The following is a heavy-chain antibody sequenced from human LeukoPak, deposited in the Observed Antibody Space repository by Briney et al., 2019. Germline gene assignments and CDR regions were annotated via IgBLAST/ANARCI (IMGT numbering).Heavy chain of an antibody. CDR3: AKIAEAVSSNYYFDY. CDR1: GFTFSSYA. CDR2: ISGSGGST. J-gene: IGHJ4*02. Sequence: GGSLRLSCAASGFTFSSYAMSWVRQAPGKGLEWVSAISGSGGSTYYADSVKGRFTISRDNSKNTLYLQMNSLRAEDTGVYYCAKIAEAVSSNYYFDYWGQGTLVTVSS. D-gene: IGHD2-21*01. V-gene: IGHV3-23*01.